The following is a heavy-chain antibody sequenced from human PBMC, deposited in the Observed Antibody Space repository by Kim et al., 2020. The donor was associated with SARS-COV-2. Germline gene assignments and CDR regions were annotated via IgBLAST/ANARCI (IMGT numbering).Heavy chain of an antibody. CDR1: GFTFDIYA. CDR2: VSGTGGTT. J-gene: IGHJ4*02. CDR3: ARGTTGSSGNYLDY. D-gene: IGHD4-17*01. V-gene: IGHV3-23*01. Sequence: GGSLRLSCAASGFTFDIYAVTWVRQAPGKGLEWVAGVSGTGGTTYYADSVKGRFIISRDNSKSTMDLQMNSLRAEDTAIYYCARGTTGSSGNYLDYWGQGTLVNVSS.